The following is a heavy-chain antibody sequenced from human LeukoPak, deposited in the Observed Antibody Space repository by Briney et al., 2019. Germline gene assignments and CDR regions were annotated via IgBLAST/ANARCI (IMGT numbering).Heavy chain of an antibody. J-gene: IGHJ6*02. CDR2: IKQDGSEK. D-gene: IGHD1-26*01. CDR3: ARAWGYYYYGMDV. CDR1: GFTFSSYA. Sequence: GGSLRLSCAASGFTFSSYAMSWVRQAPGKGLEWVANIKQDGSEKYYVDSVKGRFTISRDNAKNSLYLQMNSLRAEDTAVYYCARAWGYYYYGMDVWGQGTTVTVSS. V-gene: IGHV3-7*01.